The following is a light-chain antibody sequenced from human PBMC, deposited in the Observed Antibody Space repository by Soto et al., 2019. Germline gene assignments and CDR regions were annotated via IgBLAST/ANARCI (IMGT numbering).Light chain of an antibody. CDR2: KAS. CDR1: QTISSW. J-gene: IGKJ1*01. CDR3: QHYNSYSEA. Sequence: DIQITQSPSTLSGSVGDRVTITCRASQTISSWLAWYQQKPGKAPKILIYKASTLKSGVPSRFRGSGSGTECTLTISRLQPDDFATYYCQHYNSYSEAFGQGTKVDIK. V-gene: IGKV1-5*03.